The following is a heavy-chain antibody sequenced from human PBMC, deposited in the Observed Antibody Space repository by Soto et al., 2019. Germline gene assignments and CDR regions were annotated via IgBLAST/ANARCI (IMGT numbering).Heavy chain of an antibody. V-gene: IGHV4-61*08. CDR1: GGSVSSADWN. J-gene: IGHJ4*02. CDR3: ARRYGYSFDY. D-gene: IGHD1-1*01. CDR2: IYYSGST. Sequence: PSETLSLTCTVSGGSVSSADWNWSWIRQTPGKGLEWIGYIYYSGSTNYNPSLKSRVTISVDTSKNQFSLKLSSVTAADTAVYYCARRYGYSFDYWGQGTLVTVSS.